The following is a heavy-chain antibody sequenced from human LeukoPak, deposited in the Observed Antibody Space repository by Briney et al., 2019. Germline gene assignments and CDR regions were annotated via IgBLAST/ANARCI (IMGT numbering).Heavy chain of an antibody. CDR3: ATARSSSFHFDY. CDR2: FDPEDGET. V-gene: IGHV1-24*01. D-gene: IGHD6-13*01. J-gene: IGHJ4*02. Sequence: ASVKVSCKVFGYTLTELSMHWVRQAPGKGLEWMGGFDPEDGETIYAQKFQGRVTMTEDTSTDTAYMELSSLRSEDTAVYYCATARSSSFHFDYWGQGALVTVSS. CDR1: GYTLTELS.